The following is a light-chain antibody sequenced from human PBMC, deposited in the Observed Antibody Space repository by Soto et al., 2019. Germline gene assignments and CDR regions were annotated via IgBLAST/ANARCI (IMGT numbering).Light chain of an antibody. CDR3: QQRSNWPRYT. CDR2: DTS. Sequence: EIVLTQSPATLSLSPGERATLSCRASQSVSPFLAWYQQKPGQAPRLLIHDTSNRATGIPPRFSGSGSGTDFTLTISSLEPEAFAVYYCQQRSNWPRYTFGQGTKLEIK. V-gene: IGKV3-11*01. J-gene: IGKJ2*01. CDR1: QSVSPF.